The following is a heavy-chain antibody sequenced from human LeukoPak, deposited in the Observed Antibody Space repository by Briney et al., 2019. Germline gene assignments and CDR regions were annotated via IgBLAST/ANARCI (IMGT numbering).Heavy chain of an antibody. CDR1: GFTFSSYA. Sequence: GGSLRLSCAASGFTFSSYAMHWVRQAPGKGLEWVAVISYDGSNKYYADSVKGRFTISRDNSKNALYLQMNSLRAEDTAVYYCARVLEWLSYYYFDYWGQGTLVTVSS. V-gene: IGHV3-30-3*01. D-gene: IGHD3-3*01. CDR2: ISYDGSNK. J-gene: IGHJ4*02. CDR3: ARVLEWLSYYYFDY.